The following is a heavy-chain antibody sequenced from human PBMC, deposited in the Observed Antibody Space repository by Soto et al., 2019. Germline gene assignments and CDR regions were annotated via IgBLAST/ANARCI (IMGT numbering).Heavy chain of an antibody. D-gene: IGHD5-18*01. V-gene: IGHV3-73*02. Sequence: EVQLVESGGGLVQPGGSLKLSCAASGFTFSDSAMHWVRQASGKGPEWVGRIRSKDNTYATAYAASVKGRFTISRDDSMNTAYLQMNSLKTEDTAVYYCTRRRDWTAMDPRDYWGQGTLVTVSS. CDR3: TRRRDWTAMDPRDY. J-gene: IGHJ4*02. CDR1: GFTFSDSA. CDR2: IRSKDNTYAT.